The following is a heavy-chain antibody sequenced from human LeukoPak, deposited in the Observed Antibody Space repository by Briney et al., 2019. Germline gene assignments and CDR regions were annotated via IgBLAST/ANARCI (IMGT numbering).Heavy chain of an antibody. CDR1: GGTFSSYA. D-gene: IGHD3-22*01. V-gene: IGHV1-69*13. CDR3: AGTSPGYYYDSSGYHPFDY. CDR2: IIPIFGTA. J-gene: IGHJ4*02. Sequence: ASVKVSCKASGGTFSSYAISWVRQAPGQGLEWMGGIIPIFGTANYAQKFQGRVTITADESTSTAYMELSSLRSEDTAVYFCAGTSPGYYYDSSGYHPFDYWGQGTLVTVSS.